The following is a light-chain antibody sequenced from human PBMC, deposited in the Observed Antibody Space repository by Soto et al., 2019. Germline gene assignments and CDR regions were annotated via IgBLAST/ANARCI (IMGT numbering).Light chain of an antibody. CDR1: QSIGDT. V-gene: IGKV3-15*01. Sequence: EIVMTQSPATLSVSPGGRATLSCRASQSIGDTLAWYQQKPGQAPRLLIYGASTRATGIPARFSGSGSGTEFTLTISSLQSEDFAVYYCQQYGSSTWTFGQGTKVDIK. CDR2: GAS. J-gene: IGKJ1*01. CDR3: QQYGSSTWT.